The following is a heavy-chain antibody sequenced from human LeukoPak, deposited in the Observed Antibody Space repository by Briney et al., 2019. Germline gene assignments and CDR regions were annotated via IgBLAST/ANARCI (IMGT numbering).Heavy chain of an antibody. D-gene: IGHD6-13*01. CDR3: ARDLIAAAGTPWWFDP. V-gene: IGHV4-39*07. Sequence: SETLSLTCTVSGGSISSSSYYWGWIRKPPGKGLEWIGSIYYSGSTYYNPSLKSRVTISVDTSKNQFSLKLSSVTAADTAVYYCARDLIAAAGTPWWFDPWGQGTLVTVSS. J-gene: IGHJ5*02. CDR2: IYYSGST. CDR1: GGSISSSSYY.